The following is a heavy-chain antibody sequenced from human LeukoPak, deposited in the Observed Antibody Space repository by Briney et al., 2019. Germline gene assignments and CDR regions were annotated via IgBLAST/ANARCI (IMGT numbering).Heavy chain of an antibody. V-gene: IGHV4-59*08. CDR2: IHYSGST. Sequence: SETLSLTCTVSGGSISSYYWSWIRQPPGKGLEWIGSIHYSGSTTYNPSLKSPVTISVDTSKYQFSLKLSSVTAADTAVYYCARRLGSSSTGFDYWGQGTLASLSS. CDR1: GGSISSYY. J-gene: IGHJ4*02. D-gene: IGHD2-2*01. CDR3: ARRLGSSSTGFDY.